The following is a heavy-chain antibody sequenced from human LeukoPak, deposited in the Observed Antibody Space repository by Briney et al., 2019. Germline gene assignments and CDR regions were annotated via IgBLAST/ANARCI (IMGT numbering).Heavy chain of an antibody. J-gene: IGHJ5*02. D-gene: IGHD6-19*01. CDR2: VDPEDGET. CDR1: GYTFTDYY. V-gene: IGHV1-69-2*01. Sequence: ATVKISCKVSGYTFTDYYMHRVQQAPGKGLEWIGLVDPEDGETIYAEKFQGRVTITADTSTDTAYMELSSLRSEDTAVYYCATGPGSSGWLKPWGQGTLVTVSS. CDR3: ATGPGSSGWLKP.